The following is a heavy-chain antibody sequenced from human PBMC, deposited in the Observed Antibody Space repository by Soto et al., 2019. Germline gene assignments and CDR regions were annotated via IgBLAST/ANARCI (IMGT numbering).Heavy chain of an antibody. CDR2: TYYRSKWYN. Sequence: QVQLQQSGPGLVKPSQTLSLTCAISGDSVTSNSAAWNWIRQSPSRGLEWMGRTYYRSKWYNDYSVSVKIRITITPDTSKNQFSLQLNSVTPEDTAVYYCARVTKIAAAGTFYYYGMDVWGQGTTVTVSS. CDR1: GDSVTSNSAA. D-gene: IGHD6-13*01. V-gene: IGHV6-1*01. CDR3: ARVTKIAAAGTFYYYGMDV. J-gene: IGHJ6*02.